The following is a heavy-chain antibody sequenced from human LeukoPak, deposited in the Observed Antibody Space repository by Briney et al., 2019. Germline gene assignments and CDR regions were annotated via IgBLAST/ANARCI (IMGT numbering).Heavy chain of an antibody. CDR3: AKDWGGVDSSGYYYFDY. D-gene: IGHD3-22*01. CDR1: GYTFTSYD. CDR2: MNPNSGNT. J-gene: IGHJ4*02. Sequence: GASVKVSCKASGYTFTSYDINWVRQATGQGLEWMGWMNPNSGNTGYAQKFQGRVTMTRNTSISTAYMELSSLRAEDTALYYCAKDWGGVDSSGYYYFDYWGQGTLVTVSS. V-gene: IGHV1-8*01.